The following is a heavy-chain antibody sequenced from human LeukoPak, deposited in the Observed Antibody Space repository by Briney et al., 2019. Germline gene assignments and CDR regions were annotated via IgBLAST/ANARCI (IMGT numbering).Heavy chain of an antibody. CDR1: GFAFSSYA. J-gene: IGHJ3*02. Sequence: GGSLRLSFAASGFAFSSYAMSWVRQAPGKGLEWVSAISGNSASTNYADSVKGRFTISRDNPKNTLYLQINSLRAEDTAVYYCAKGGRGALLDAFDIWGQGTMVTVSS. V-gene: IGHV3-23*01. CDR3: AKGGRGALLDAFDI. D-gene: IGHD1-26*01. CDR2: ISGNSAST.